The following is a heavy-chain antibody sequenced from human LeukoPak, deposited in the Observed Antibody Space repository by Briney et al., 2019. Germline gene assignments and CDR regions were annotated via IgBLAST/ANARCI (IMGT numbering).Heavy chain of an antibody. V-gene: IGHV3-7*03. CDR1: GFIFSDFS. Sequence: GGSLRLSCTVSGFIFSDFSMSWVRQAPGKGLEWVANIKQDGSEKYYVDSVKGRFTISRDNAKNSLYLQMNSLRAEDTAVYYCAKEGATVATYYFDYWGQGTLVTVSS. CDR2: IKQDGSEK. J-gene: IGHJ4*02. CDR3: AKEGATVATYYFDY. D-gene: IGHD4-23*01.